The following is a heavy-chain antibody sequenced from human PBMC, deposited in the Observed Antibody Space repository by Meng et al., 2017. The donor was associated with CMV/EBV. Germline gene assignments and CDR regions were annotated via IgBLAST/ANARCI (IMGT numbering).Heavy chain of an antibody. V-gene: IGHV3-20*04. J-gene: IGHJ6*02. Sequence: GESLKISCAASGFTFDDYGMRWVRQAPGKGLEWVSGINWNGGSTGYADSVKGRFTISRDNAKNSLYLQMNSLRAEDTALYYCARDLSPDSSDYYYGMDVWGQGTTVTVSS. CDR3: ARDLSPDSSDYYYGMDV. CDR2: INWNGGST. CDR1: GFTFDDYG. D-gene: IGHD6-25*01.